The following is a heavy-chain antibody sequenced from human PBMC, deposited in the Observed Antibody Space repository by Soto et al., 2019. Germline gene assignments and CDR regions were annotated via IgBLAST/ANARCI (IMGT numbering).Heavy chain of an antibody. D-gene: IGHD3-10*01. CDR3: AHSLRSFYYFGLDV. CDR2: IYYSGRI. CDR1: DASINRGDTDY. Sequence: SVTMSHTCRVSDASINRGDTDYWNWIRQHPVKGLEWIGYIYYSGRIYYNPSLESRVTISVDTSKNQFSLKLTSVTAADTAVYYCAHSLRSFYYFGLDVWGQGTTVTVSS. J-gene: IGHJ6*02. V-gene: IGHV4-31*03.